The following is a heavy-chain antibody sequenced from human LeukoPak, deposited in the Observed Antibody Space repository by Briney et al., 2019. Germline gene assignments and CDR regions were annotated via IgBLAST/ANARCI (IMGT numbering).Heavy chain of an antibody. D-gene: IGHD6-13*01. V-gene: IGHV1-69*13. CDR1: GGTFSSYA. CDR2: IIPIFGTA. Sequence: GASVKVSCKASGGTFSSYAISWVRQAPGQGLEWMGGIIPIFGTANYAQKFQGRVTITADESTSTAYMELSSLRSEDTAVYYCARESGGSSGDNWFDPWGQGTLVTVFS. CDR3: ARESGGSSGDNWFDP. J-gene: IGHJ5*02.